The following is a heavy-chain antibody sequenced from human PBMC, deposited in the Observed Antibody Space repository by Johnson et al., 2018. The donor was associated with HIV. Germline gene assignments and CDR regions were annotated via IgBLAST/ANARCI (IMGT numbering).Heavy chain of an antibody. CDR1: GFTFSSYW. CDR2: IKQDGSEK. D-gene: IGHD1-14*01. CDR3: ARVASTDWDDAFDI. J-gene: IGHJ3*02. V-gene: IGHV3-7*01. Sequence: VQLVESGGGLVQPGGSLRLSCAASGFTFSSYWMSWVRQAPGKGLEWVANIKQDGSEKYYVDSVKGRFTISRDNAKNSLYLQMNSLRAEDTAVYYCARVASTDWDDAFDIWGQGTMVTVSS.